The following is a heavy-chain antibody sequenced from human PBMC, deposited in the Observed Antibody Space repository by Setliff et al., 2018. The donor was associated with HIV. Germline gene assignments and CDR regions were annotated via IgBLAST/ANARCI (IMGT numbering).Heavy chain of an antibody. D-gene: IGHD4-17*01. CDR3: ARGGGPTVVSNFAY. CDR2: IYYSGNT. Sequence: SETLSLTCSVSGASIDRFFWSWIRQPPGKGLEWIGYIYYSGNTDYNPSLKSRVTISVDTSKNQFSLKLTSVTAADTAVYYCARGGGPTVVSNFAYWGQGTLVTVSS. V-gene: IGHV4-59*03. J-gene: IGHJ4*02. CDR1: GASIDRFF.